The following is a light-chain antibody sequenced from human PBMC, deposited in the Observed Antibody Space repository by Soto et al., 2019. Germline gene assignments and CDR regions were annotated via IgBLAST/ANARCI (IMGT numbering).Light chain of an antibody. J-gene: IGLJ1*01. CDR1: SSDIGGYDF. CDR2: EVT. V-gene: IGLV2-8*01. Sequence: QSALTQPPSASGSPGQSVTISCTGSSSDIGGYDFVSWYQQHPGKVPKLLIYEVTKRPSGVPDRFSGPKSGNTASLTVSGLQADDEADYYCCSHAGSKNYYLFGPGTKLT. CDR3: CSHAGSKNYYL.